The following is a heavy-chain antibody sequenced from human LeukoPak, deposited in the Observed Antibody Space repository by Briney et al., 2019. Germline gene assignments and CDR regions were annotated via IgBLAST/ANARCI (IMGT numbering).Heavy chain of an antibody. Sequence: PSETLSLTCAVYGGSFSGYYWSWIRQPPGKGLEWIGEINHSGSTNYNPSLKSRVTISVDTSKNQFSLKLSSVTAADTAVYYCARGVEAAAVDYYYYMGVWGKGTTVTVSS. D-gene: IGHD6-13*01. CDR2: INHSGST. V-gene: IGHV4-34*01. J-gene: IGHJ6*03. CDR3: ARGVEAAAVDYYYYMGV. CDR1: GGSFSGYY.